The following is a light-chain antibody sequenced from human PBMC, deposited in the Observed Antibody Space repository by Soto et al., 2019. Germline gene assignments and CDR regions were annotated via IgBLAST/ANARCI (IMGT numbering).Light chain of an antibody. CDR2: ASS. V-gene: IGKV3-20*01. J-gene: IGKJ5*01. CDR1: QSRGSNF. CDR3: QLYGLSPH. Sequence: EIVLTQSPGTLSLSPGERATLSCKTSQSRGSNFLAWYQHKTGQAPRLLIYASSNRATGIPGRFSGSAAGTDFTLIINRLEPEDLTVYYCQLYGLSPHFGQGTRLEIK.